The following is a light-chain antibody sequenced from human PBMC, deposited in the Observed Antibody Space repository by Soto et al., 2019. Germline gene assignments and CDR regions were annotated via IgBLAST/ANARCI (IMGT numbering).Light chain of an antibody. V-gene: IGLV2-8*01. J-gene: IGLJ3*02. Sequence: QSALTQPPSASGSPGQSVAISCTGTSSDVRGYNYVSWYQQHPGKAPKLMIYEVTKRPSGVPDRFSGSKSGNTASLTVSGLQAEDEADYYCSSHAGINNVVFGGGTKLTVL. CDR2: EVT. CDR1: SSDVRGYNY. CDR3: SSHAGINNVV.